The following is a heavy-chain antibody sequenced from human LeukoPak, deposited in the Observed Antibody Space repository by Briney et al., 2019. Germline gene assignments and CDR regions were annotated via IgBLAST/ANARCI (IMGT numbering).Heavy chain of an antibody. CDR2: ISWNSGFI. V-gene: IGHV3-9*03. Sequence: PGRSLRLSCAASGFTFNDYAMHWVRQGPGKGLEWVSGISWNSGFIGYADSVKGRFTISRDNAKNSLYLQMHSLRSEDMALYYCAKDRTDTSGSESGFDSWGQGTLVTVSS. J-gene: IGHJ4*02. CDR1: GFTFNDYA. D-gene: IGHD3-22*01. CDR3: AKDRTDTSGSESGFDS.